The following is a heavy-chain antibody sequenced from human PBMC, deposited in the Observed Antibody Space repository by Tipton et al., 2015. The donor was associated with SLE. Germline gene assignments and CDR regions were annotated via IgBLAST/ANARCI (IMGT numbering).Heavy chain of an antibody. V-gene: IGHV3-33*01. CDR1: GFTFTRHG. J-gene: IGHJ3*01. CDR3: ARGDITDDVLDV. CDR2: IWFDGSNQ. Sequence: SLRLSCTASGFTFTRHGMHWVRQAPGKGLEWVAVIWFDGSNQYYADSVKGRFTISRDNSKNTLFLEMDSLRAEDTAVYYCARGDITDDVLDVWGQGTMVTVSS. D-gene: IGHD1-14*01.